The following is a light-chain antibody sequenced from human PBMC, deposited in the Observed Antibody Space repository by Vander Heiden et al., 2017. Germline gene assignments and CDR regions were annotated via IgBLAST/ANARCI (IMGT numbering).Light chain of an antibody. J-gene: IGKJ1*01. CDR1: QSISSY. CDR3: QQSYSTPQT. Sequence: DIQMPLSPSSLSASIGDRVTITRRASQSISSYLNWYQQKPGKAANLLIYAASSLQSGVPSRFSGSGSGTDFTLTISSLQPEDFATYYCQQSYSTPQTFGQGTKVEIK. V-gene: IGKV1-39*01. CDR2: AAS.